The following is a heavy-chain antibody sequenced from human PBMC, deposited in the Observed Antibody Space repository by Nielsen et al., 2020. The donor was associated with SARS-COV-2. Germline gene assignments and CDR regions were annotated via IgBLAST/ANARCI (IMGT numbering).Heavy chain of an antibody. D-gene: IGHD1/OR15-1a*01. V-gene: IGHV3-21*04. J-gene: IGHJ6*02. CDR2: ISSTGTYI. Sequence: GESLKISCAGSGLTFSSVNWVRQAPGKGLEWVASISSTGTYIYYADPVKGRFTIFRDNPKNSMYLEMNSLRGEDTAVYYCARGLSWNSHWHSRVSDYYAMDAWGQGTTVTVSS. CDR3: ARGLSWNSHWHSRVSDYYAMDA. CDR1: GLTFSSV.